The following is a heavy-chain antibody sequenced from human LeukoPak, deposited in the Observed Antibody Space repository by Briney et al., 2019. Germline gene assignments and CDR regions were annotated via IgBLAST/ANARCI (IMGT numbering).Heavy chain of an antibody. D-gene: IGHD6-13*01. Sequence: GGSLRLSCAASGFTFSSYAMHWVRQAPGKGLEWVAVISYDGSNKYYADSVKGRFTISRDNSKNTLYLQMNSLRAEDTAVYYCAKGADYSRSWYYFDHWGQGILVTVSS. CDR1: GFTFSSYA. J-gene: IGHJ4*02. CDR3: AKGADYSRSWYYFDH. V-gene: IGHV3-30*04. CDR2: ISYDGSNK.